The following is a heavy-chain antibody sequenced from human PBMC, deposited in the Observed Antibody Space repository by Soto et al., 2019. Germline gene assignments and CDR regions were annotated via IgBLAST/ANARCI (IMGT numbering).Heavy chain of an antibody. CDR1: GFKFSTYG. J-gene: IGHJ6*02. D-gene: IGHD1-26*01. Sequence: QVQLVESGGGVVQPGRSLRLSCGASGFKFSTYGMHWVRQAPGKGLEWVAVISYDGNNKDYADSVKGRFTISRDNSKNTSYLQMDSLRAADTAVYYCATGLVGYVFGVQDYYFGMDVWGQGTTVAVSS. V-gene: IGHV3-30*03. CDR2: ISYDGNNK. CDR3: ATGLVGYVFGVQDYYFGMDV.